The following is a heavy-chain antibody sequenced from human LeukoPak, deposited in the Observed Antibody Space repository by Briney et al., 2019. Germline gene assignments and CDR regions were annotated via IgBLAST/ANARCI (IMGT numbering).Heavy chain of an antibody. CDR3: AREGTAAGLGDFAY. CDR1: GFTFRPYN. D-gene: IGHD6-13*01. CDR2: IISSGMYI. Sequence: GGSLRLSCAASGFTFRPYNMNWVRQAPREGLEWVSSIISSGMYIDYADSVKGRFTISRDNAKNPLYLQMHSLRAEDTAVYYCAREGTAAGLGDFAYWGQGTLVTVSS. J-gene: IGHJ4*02. V-gene: IGHV3-21*01.